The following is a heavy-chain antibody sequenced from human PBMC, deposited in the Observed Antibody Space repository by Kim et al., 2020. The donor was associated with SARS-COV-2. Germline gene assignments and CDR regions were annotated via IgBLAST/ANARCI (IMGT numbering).Heavy chain of an antibody. CDR2: IYYSGST. V-gene: IGHV4-39*01. D-gene: IGHD2-21*02. CDR1: GGSISSSSYY. Sequence: SETLSLTCTVSGGSISSSSYYWGWIRQPPGKGLEWIGSIYYSGSTYYNPSLKSRVTISVDTSKNQFSLKLSSVTAADTAVYYCARHLKRTVVTHSPGWYFDLWGRGTLVTVSS. J-gene: IGHJ2*01. CDR3: ARHLKRTVVTHSPGWYFDL.